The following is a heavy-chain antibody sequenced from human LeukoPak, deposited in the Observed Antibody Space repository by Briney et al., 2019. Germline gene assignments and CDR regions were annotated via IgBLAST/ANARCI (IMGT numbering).Heavy chain of an antibody. Sequence: GGSLRLSCAASGFTFDDYAMHWVRQAPGKGLEWVSLISGDGGSTYYAASVKGRFTISRDNSKNSLYLQMNSLRTEDTALYYCAKDNYDILTGPFDYWGQGTLVTVSS. V-gene: IGHV3-43*02. J-gene: IGHJ4*02. CDR1: GFTFDDYA. CDR3: AKDNYDILTGPFDY. D-gene: IGHD3-9*01. CDR2: ISGDGGST.